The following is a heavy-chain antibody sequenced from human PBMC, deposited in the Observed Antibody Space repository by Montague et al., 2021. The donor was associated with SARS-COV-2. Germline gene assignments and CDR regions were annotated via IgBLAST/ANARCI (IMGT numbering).Heavy chain of an antibody. V-gene: IGHV6-1*01. J-gene: IGHJ6*02. D-gene: IGHD3-10*01. CDR2: TYYRSKWYN. CDR3: ARGIWFGELLTGYYYYGMDV. CDR1: GDSVSSNSAA. Sequence: CAISGDSVSSNSAAWNWIRQSPPRGLEWLGRTYYRSKWYNDYAVSVKSRITINPDTSKNQFSLQLNSVTPEDTAVYYCARGIWFGELLTGYYYYGMDVWGQGITVTVSS.